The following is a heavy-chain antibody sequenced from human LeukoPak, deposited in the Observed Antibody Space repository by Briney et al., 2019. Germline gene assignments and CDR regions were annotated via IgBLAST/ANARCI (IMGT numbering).Heavy chain of an antibody. Sequence: TLSLTCTVSGGSISSGSYYWSWIRQPAGKGLEWIGRIYTSGSTNYNPSLKSRVTISVDTSKNQFSLKLSSVTAADTAVHYCARVTIAAAGYYYMDVWGKGTTVTVSS. V-gene: IGHV4-61*02. J-gene: IGHJ6*03. CDR2: IYTSGST. CDR1: GGSISSGSYY. D-gene: IGHD6-13*01. CDR3: ARVTIAAAGYYYMDV.